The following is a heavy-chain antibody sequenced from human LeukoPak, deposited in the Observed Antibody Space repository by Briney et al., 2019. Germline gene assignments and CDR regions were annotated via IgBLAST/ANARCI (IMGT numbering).Heavy chain of an antibody. CDR2: IKQDGSEK. CDR3: ARDRRLDYYFYMDV. V-gene: IGHV3-7*01. Sequence: GGSLRLPCAASGFTFSTYWMSWVRQAPGKGLEWVANIKQDGSEKYYVDSVKGRFIISRDNAKNSLFLQMNSLRVEDTAVYYCARDRRLDYYFYMDVWGKGTTVTVSS. CDR1: GFTFSTYW. J-gene: IGHJ6*03.